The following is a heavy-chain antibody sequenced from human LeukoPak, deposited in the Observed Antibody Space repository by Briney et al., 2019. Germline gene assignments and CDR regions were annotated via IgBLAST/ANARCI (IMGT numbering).Heavy chain of an antibody. CDR2: ISGYNGKT. CDR3: TRTHDYFSTTRYFDY. D-gene: IGHD5-12*01. CDR1: GYMFEGYY. J-gene: IGHJ4*02. Sequence: ASVNVSCKASGYMFEGYYVTWVRQAPGQGLEWMGWISGYNGKTNYAQKFQDRVTMTTDTSTRTVYLELRSLRPDDTAVYFCTRTHDYFSTTRYFDYWGQGALVIVTS. V-gene: IGHV1-18*01.